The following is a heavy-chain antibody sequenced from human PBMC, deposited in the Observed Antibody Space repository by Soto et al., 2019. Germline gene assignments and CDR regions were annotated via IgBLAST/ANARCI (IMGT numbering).Heavy chain of an antibody. CDR1: GYTFTSYG. J-gene: IGHJ6*02. CDR3: ATGEIAAAGTRNYYYYYGMDV. V-gene: IGHV1-18*01. CDR2: ISAYNGNT. Sequence: GASVKVSCKASGYTFTSYGISWVRQAPGQGLEWMGWISAYNGNTNYAQKLQGRVTMTTDTSTSTAYMELRSLRSDDTAVYYCATGEIAAAGTRNYYYYYGMDVWGQGTTVTVSS. D-gene: IGHD6-13*01.